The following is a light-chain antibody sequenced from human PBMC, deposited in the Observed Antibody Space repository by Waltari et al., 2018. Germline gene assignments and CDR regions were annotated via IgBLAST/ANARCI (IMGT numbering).Light chain of an antibody. CDR2: DAS. CDR1: QSVGTY. V-gene: IGKV3-11*01. CDR3: QQRSNWTPHT. Sequence: EIVLPQSPATLSLSPGETATLPCRASQSVGTYLAWYQQKPGQAPRLLIYDASNRATGIPARFRGSGSGTDFTLTISSLEAEDFAVYYCQQRSNWTPHTFGQGARLEIK. J-gene: IGKJ2*01.